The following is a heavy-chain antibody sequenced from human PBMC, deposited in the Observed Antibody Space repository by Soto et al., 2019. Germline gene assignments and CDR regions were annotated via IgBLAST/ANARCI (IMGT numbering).Heavy chain of an antibody. CDR3: ARDQEYVRSGSYSYALEV. J-gene: IGHJ6*02. Sequence: DTLSLTCTVSGGSVSSESHYWSWIRQTPGKGLEWIGCIYYTGSTNYNPSLKGRVTMSVDTSRDQVSLRLRSVTRADTAVYYCARDQEYVRSGSYSYALEVWGQGTKVT. D-gene: IGHD3-10*02. V-gene: IGHV4-61*01. CDR2: IYYTGST. CDR1: GGSVSSESHY.